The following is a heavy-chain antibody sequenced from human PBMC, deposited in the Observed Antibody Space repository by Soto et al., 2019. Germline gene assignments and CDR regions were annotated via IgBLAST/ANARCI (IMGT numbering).Heavy chain of an antibody. Sequence: GGSLRLYCTGSGFPFDDFAIHCVRQAPGKGLEWVAGISYDGSNKYYADSVKGRFTISRDNSNNTLYLQINSLRAEDTAVYYCAKARSCSITSCEASWFNPWGQGTLVTVSS. V-gene: IGHV3-30-3*02. CDR2: ISYDGSNK. D-gene: IGHD2-2*01. J-gene: IGHJ5*02. CDR3: AKARSCSITSCEASWFNP. CDR1: GFPFDDFA.